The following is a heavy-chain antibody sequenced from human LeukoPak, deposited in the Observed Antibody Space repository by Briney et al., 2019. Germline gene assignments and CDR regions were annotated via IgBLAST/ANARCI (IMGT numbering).Heavy chain of an antibody. D-gene: IGHD5-24*01. Sequence: GRSLRLSCAASGFTFSSYAMHWVRQAPGKGLEWVAVISYDGSNKYYADSVKGRFTISRDNSRNTLYLQMNSLRSEDTAVYYCARGRGRDGYNWLCYFDYWGQGTLVTVSS. J-gene: IGHJ4*02. CDR1: GFTFSSYA. CDR2: ISYDGSNK. CDR3: ARGRGRDGYNWLCYFDY. V-gene: IGHV3-30-3*01.